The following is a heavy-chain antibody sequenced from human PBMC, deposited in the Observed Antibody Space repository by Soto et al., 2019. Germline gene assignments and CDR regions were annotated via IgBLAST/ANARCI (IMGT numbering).Heavy chain of an antibody. D-gene: IGHD2-2*01. V-gene: IGHV4-31*03. Sequence: QVLLQESGPGLVKPSQTLSLTCTVSGGSITSSGYYWSWIRQHPGEGLEWIGFTSNSGSTSYNPSLKSRVTISVDTSSNQFSLNLKSVTAADTAVYYCARGGGSTKVDYWGQGTLVTVSP. CDR3: ARGGGSTKVDY. CDR1: GGSITSSGYY. CDR2: TSNSGST. J-gene: IGHJ4*02.